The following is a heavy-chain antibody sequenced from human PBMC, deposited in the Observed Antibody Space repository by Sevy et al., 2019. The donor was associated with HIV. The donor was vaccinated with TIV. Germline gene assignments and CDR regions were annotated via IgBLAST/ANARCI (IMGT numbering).Heavy chain of an antibody. V-gene: IGHV3-49*04. CDR3: PRWKGAQSIFDY. CDR1: GFTFGDYC. CDR2: LKGKAHGGTL. D-gene: IGHD1-1*01. J-gene: IGHJ4*02. Sequence: QLGGSLRLSCTVSGFTFGDYCMSWVRQAPGKGLEWVAFLKGKAHGGTLDYAASVKGRFTISRDDSKNIAHLQMNDLKTEDTAFYYCPRWKGAQSIFDYWGQGALVTVSS.